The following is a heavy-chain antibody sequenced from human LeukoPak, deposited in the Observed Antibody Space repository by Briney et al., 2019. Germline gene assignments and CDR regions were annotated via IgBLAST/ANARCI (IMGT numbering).Heavy chain of an antibody. CDR1: GGTFSIYA. J-gene: IGHJ6*02. D-gene: IGHD3-3*01. CDR2: IIPIFGTA. V-gene: IGHV1-69*13. CDR3: ASTIFGVVIPVVYYYGMDV. Sequence: AASVKVSCKASGGTFSIYAISWVRQAPGQGLEWMGGIIPIFGTANYAQKFQGRVTITADESTSTAYMELSSLRSEDTAVYYCASTIFGVVIPVVYYYGMDVWGQGTTVTVSS.